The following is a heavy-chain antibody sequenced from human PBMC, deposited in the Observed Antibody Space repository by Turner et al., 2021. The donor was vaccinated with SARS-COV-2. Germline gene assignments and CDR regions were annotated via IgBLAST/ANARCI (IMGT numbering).Heavy chain of an antibody. CDR2: SSGRGGTT. CDR3: AKADRVMIVGVITLFDY. J-gene: IGHJ4*02. Sequence: EVQLLESGGGLVQPGGSLILSCAASVFTFSSYAMSWVRQAPGKGVEWGTASSGRGGTTYYEDAVKGRFTISRDKSKNTLYLKMNSLRAEDTAVYYCAKADRVMIVGVITLFDYWGQGTLVTVSS. D-gene: IGHD3-22*01. V-gene: IGHV3-23*01. CDR1: VFTFSSYA.